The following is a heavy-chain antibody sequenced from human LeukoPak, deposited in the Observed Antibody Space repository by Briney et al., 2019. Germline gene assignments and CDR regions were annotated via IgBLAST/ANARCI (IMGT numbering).Heavy chain of an antibody. Sequence: SGPTLVKPTQTLTLTCTFSGFSLSTSGVGVGWIRQPPGKALEWLALIYWNDDKRYSPSLKSRLTITKDTSKNQVVLTMTNMDPVDTATYSCAHSHTIVRGVGYYYMDVWGKGTTVTISS. CDR1: GFSLSTSGVG. CDR3: AHSHTIVRGVGYYYMDV. D-gene: IGHD3-10*01. CDR2: IYWNDDK. J-gene: IGHJ6*03. V-gene: IGHV2-5*01.